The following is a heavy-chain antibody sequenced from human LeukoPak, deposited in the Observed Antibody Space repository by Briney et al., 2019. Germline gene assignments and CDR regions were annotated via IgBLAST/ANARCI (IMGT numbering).Heavy chain of an antibody. Sequence: KPPETLSLTCAVYGGSFSGYYWSWIRQPPGKGLEWIGEINHSGSTNYNPSLKSRVTISVDTSKNQFSLKLSSVTAADTAVYYCARGLDVVAVAGLYYFDYWGQGTLVTVSS. D-gene: IGHD6-19*01. J-gene: IGHJ4*02. CDR2: INHSGST. CDR3: ARGLDVVAVAGLYYFDY. V-gene: IGHV4-34*01. CDR1: GGSFSGYY.